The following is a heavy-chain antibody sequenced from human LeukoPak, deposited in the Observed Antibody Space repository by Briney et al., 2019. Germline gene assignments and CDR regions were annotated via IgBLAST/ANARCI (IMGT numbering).Heavy chain of an antibody. Sequence: GGSLRLSCAASGFTFNNYWIHWVRQVPGKGLVWVSRINNDGSSASYVDSVKGRFTISRDNAKNTLFLQMNSLRAEDTAVYYCARDKSIGSADYCFDYWGQGTLVTVSS. V-gene: IGHV3-74*01. CDR1: GFTFNNYW. D-gene: IGHD6-13*01. CDR3: ARDKSIGSADYCFDY. J-gene: IGHJ4*02. CDR2: INNDGSSA.